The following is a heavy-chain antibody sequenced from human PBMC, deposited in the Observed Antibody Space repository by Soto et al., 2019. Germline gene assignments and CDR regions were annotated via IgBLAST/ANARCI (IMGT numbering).Heavy chain of an antibody. J-gene: IGHJ6*02. V-gene: IGHV1-2*02. CDR3: AKGGAIVAAGTRVYLYNAMDV. Sequence: ASVKVSCKASGYTFTGYYVHWVRQAPGQGLEWMGWINPNSGDTYLAQRFQGRVTMNRDTSIGTACMELRGLTSDDTAEYYCAKGGAIVAAGTRVYLYNAMDVWGQGTTVTVSS. D-gene: IGHD1-26*01. CDR1: GYTFTGYY. CDR2: INPNSGDT.